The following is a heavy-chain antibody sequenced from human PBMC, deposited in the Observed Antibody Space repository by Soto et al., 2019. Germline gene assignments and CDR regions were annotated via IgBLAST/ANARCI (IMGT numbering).Heavy chain of an antibody. D-gene: IGHD1-7*01. CDR3: ARGHRQLRTSYFDL. Sequence: QVQLQQWGAGLLKPSETLSLTCAVYGGSFSGYYWSWIRQPPGKGLEWIGEINHIGSTNYNPSLKRRVPISVDTSKNQFSLKLSSVTAADTAVYYFARGHRQLRTSYFDLWGRGTLVTVSS. CDR1: GGSFSGYY. J-gene: IGHJ2*01. CDR2: INHIGST. V-gene: IGHV4-34*01.